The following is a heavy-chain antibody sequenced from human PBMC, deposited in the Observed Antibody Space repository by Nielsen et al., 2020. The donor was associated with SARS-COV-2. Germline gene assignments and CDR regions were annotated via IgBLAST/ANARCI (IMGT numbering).Heavy chain of an antibody. J-gene: IGHJ6*02. CDR3: ARDSSGSQYYYYGVDV. CDR1: GYTFTGYY. Sequence: ASVKVSCKASGYTFTGYYMHWVRQAPGQGLEWMGWINPNSGGTNYAQKFQGWVTMTRDTSISTAYMELSRLRSDDTVVYYCARDSSGSQYYYYGVDVWGQGTTVTVSS. V-gene: IGHV1-2*04. CDR2: INPNSGGT. D-gene: IGHD6-19*01.